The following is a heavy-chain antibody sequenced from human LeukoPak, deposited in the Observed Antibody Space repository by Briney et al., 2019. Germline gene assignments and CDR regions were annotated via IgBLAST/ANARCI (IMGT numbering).Heavy chain of an antibody. V-gene: IGHV3-23*01. D-gene: IGHD6-19*01. CDR3: AKDYHSSGWSEYYFDY. Sequence: GGSLRLSCAAAGFTFSSYAMSWVRQPPGKGLEWVSAISGGGGSTYYADSVKGRFTISRDNSKNTLYLQMNSLRAEDTAVYYCAKDYHSSGWSEYYFDYWGQGTLVTVSS. J-gene: IGHJ4*02. CDR2: ISGGGGST. CDR1: GFTFSSYA.